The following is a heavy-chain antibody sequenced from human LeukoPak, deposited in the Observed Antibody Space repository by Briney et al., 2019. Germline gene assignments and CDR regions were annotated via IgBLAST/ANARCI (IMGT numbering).Heavy chain of an antibody. CDR1: GFTFSSYA. CDR3: AKGAGGITMIVVVIVYFDY. V-gene: IGHV3-23*01. Sequence: GGSLRLSCAASGFTFSSYAMSWVRQAPGKGLEWVSAISGSGGSTYYADSVKGRFTISRDNSKNTLYLQMNSLRAEGTAVYYCAKGAGGITMIVVVIVYFDYWGQGTLVTVSS. D-gene: IGHD3-22*01. CDR2: ISGSGGST. J-gene: IGHJ4*02.